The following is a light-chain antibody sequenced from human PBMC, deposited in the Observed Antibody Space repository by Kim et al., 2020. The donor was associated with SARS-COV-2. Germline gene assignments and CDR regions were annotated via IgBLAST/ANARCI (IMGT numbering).Light chain of an antibody. V-gene: IGKV3-20*01. CDR2: DAS. J-gene: IGKJ4*01. Sequence: SPGERAPLSGRASQTVTSSYLGWYQQKPGQTPRLLIYDASKRATGIPDRFSGSESGTDFTLTISRLEPEDFAVYYCQQYAHSPLTFGGGTKVDIK. CDR1: QTVTSSY. CDR3: QQYAHSPLT.